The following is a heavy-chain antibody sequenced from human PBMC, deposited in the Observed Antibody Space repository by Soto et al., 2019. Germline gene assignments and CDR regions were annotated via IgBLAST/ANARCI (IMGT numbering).Heavy chain of an antibody. Sequence: QVQLVQSGAEVKKPGSSVKVSCKASGGTFRTSAISWVRQAPGQGLEWVGGIMPVFRRPKYAQNFQDRVTITADESTSTAYMERSSLRSDDTAVYYWARDKDRLQLGGNYYYILDVWGQGTAVTVSS. CDR2: IMPVFRRP. CDR3: ARDKDRLQLGGNYYYILDV. D-gene: IGHD1-1*01. CDR1: GGTFRTSA. V-gene: IGHV1-69*12. J-gene: IGHJ6*02.